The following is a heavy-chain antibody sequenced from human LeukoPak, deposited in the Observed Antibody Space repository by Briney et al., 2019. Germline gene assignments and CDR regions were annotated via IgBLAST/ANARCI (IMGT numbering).Heavy chain of an antibody. V-gene: IGHV3-43D*03. D-gene: IGHD4-17*01. CDR1: GFTFDYHA. CDR3: AKDISIGEEPPPDYGDYVSWNYYDMDV. J-gene: IGHJ6*02. Sequence: GGSLRLSCAASGFTFDYHAMHWVRQVPGKGLEWVSLISWDGDTTYYAGSVKGRFTVSRDNNRNSLYLQMNSLRVEDTALYYCAKDISIGEEPPPDYGDYVSWNYYDMDVWGQGTTVTVSS. CDR2: ISWDGDTT.